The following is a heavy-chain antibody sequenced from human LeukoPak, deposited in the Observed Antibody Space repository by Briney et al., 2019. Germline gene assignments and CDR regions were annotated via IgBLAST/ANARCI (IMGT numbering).Heavy chain of an antibody. CDR3: VKEQSSGGYRVADY. Sequence: PGRSLRLSCTASGFTLSNCGMHWVHQAPGKRLEWVAVFSYDGSDIYYGDSVKGRFTISRDISKNTLYLQMNSLRAEDTAVYYCVKEQSSGGYRVADYWGQGTLVTVSS. CDR1: GFTLSNCG. CDR2: FSYDGSDI. V-gene: IGHV3-30*18. J-gene: IGHJ4*02. D-gene: IGHD6-19*01.